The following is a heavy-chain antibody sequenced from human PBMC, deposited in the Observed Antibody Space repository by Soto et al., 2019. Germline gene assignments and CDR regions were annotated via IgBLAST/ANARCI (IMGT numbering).Heavy chain of an antibody. V-gene: IGHV3-7*01. CDR2: IKQDGSEK. Sequence: GGSLRLSCAASGFTFSSYWMIWVRQAPGKGLEWVANIKQDGSEKYYVDSVKGRFTISRDNAKNSLYLQMNSLRAEDTAVYYCARVYGYYDFWSGYYSFDYWGQGTLVTVSS. CDR1: GFTFSSYW. D-gene: IGHD3-3*01. J-gene: IGHJ4*02. CDR3: ARVYGYYDFWSGYYSFDY.